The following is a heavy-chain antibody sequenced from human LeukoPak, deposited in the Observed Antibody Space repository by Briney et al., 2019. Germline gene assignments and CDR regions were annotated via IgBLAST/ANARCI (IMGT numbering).Heavy chain of an antibody. V-gene: IGHV4-34*01. D-gene: IGHD3-9*01. CDR2: INHSGST. CDR1: GGSFSGYY. CDR3: VRSLVGLFDY. Sequence: SETLSLTCAVYGGSFSGYYWSWLRQPPGKGLEWIGEINHSGSTNYNPSLKSRVTISVDTSKNQFSLKLSSVTAADTAVYYCVRSLVGLFDYWGQGTLVTVSS. J-gene: IGHJ4*03.